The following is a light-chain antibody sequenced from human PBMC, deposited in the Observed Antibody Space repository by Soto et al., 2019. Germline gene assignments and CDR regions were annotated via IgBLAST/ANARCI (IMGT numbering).Light chain of an antibody. CDR3: SSYAASTSFY. J-gene: IGLJ1*01. CDR2: DVS. Sequence: QSALTQSASVSGSPGQSITISCTGTSTDIGAYNYVSWYQQHPGKAPKLVIYDVSNRPSGVSNRFSGSKSGNTASLTISGLQADDEADYYCSSYAASTSFYFATGTKLTVL. V-gene: IGLV2-14*01. CDR1: STDIGAYNY.